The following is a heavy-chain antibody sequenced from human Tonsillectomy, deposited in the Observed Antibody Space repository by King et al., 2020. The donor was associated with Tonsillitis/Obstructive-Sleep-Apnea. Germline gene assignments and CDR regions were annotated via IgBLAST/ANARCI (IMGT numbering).Heavy chain of an antibody. V-gene: IGHV3-30-3*01. CDR3: AREFEMGELSNPCDN. J-gene: IGHJ4*02. D-gene: IGHD3-16*02. CDR2: ISYDGSNK. Sequence: VQLVESGGGVVQPGRSLRLSCAASGFTFSRYAMHWVRQAPGKGLEWVAVISYDGSNKYYAESVKGRFTISRDNSENTLYLQMNSLRPEETAVYYCAREFEMGELSNPCDNCGQGTLRSVSS. CDR1: GFTFSRYA.